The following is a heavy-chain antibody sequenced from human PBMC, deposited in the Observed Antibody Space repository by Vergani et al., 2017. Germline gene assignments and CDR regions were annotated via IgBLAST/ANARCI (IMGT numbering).Heavy chain of an antibody. CDR3: AKVCGXTSCPYGGGAFDV. Sequence: VQLVQSGGGLIQPGGSLRLSCAASGFTFNSYAMTWVRQAPGKGLEWVSGINNNGGSTYYADSVKGRFTISRDNSKNTLYLQMTDLRAEDTATYYCAKVCGXTSCPYGGGAFDVWGHGTMVTVSS. V-gene: IGHV3-23*04. J-gene: IGHJ3*01. CDR2: INNNGGST. D-gene: IGHD2-2*01. CDR1: GFTFNSYA.